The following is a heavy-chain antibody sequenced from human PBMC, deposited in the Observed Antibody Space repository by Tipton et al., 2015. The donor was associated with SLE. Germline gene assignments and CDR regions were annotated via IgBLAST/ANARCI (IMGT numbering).Heavy chain of an antibody. D-gene: IGHD2-15*01. CDR2: ISNSETT. CDR1: GGSISSHY. Sequence: TPSLTCTVSGGSISSHYWSWIRQGPGKGLEWIGYISNSETTNYNPSLKSRVTISVDTSKNQFSLKLRSVTAADTAVYYCAGAWQGYCSGGTCYVLDYWGQGTLVTVSS. CDR3: AGAWQGYCSGGTCYVLDY. V-gene: IGHV4-59*11. J-gene: IGHJ4*02.